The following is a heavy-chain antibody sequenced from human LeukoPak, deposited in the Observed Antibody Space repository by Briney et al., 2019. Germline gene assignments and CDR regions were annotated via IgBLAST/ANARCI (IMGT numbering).Heavy chain of an antibody. CDR3: ARHHYDILTGYLGPFDY. D-gene: IGHD3-9*01. V-gene: IGHV4-34*01. CDR1: GGSFSGYY. J-gene: IGHJ4*02. CDR2: INHSGST. Sequence: SETLSLTCAVYGGSFSGYYWSWIRQPPGKGLEWIGEINHSGSTNYNPSLKSRVTISVDTSKNQFSLKLSSVTAADTAVYYCARHHYDILTGYLGPFDYWGRGTLVTVSS.